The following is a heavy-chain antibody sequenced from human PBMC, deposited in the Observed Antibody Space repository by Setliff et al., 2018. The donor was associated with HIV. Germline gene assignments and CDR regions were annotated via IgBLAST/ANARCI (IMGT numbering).Heavy chain of an antibody. V-gene: IGHV4-59*11. Sequence: PSETLSLTCTVSGGSISSHFWSWVRQPPGKGLEWIGSFYYSGSTNYNPSLKSRVTISVDTSKNQFSLRLSSVTAADTAVYYCNIYYYYYMDVWGKGTTVTVSS. CDR2: FYYSGST. CDR1: GGSISSHF. CDR3: NIYYYYYMDV. J-gene: IGHJ6*03.